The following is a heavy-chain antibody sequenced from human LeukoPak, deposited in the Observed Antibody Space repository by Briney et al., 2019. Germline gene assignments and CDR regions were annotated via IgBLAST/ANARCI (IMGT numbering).Heavy chain of an antibody. D-gene: IGHD3-10*01. CDR3: AKHGANYGSGSDG. Sequence: GGSLRLSCAASGFTFSSYGMHWVRQAPGKGLEWVAVISYDGSNKYYADSVKGRFTISRDNSKNTLYLQMNSLRAEDTAVYYCAKHGANYGSGSDGWGQGTLVTVSS. J-gene: IGHJ4*02. CDR1: GFTFSSYG. V-gene: IGHV3-30*18. CDR2: ISYDGSNK.